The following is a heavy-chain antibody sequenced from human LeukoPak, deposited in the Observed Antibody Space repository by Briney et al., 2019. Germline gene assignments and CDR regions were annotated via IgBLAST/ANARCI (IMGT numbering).Heavy chain of an antibody. Sequence: ASVKVSCKASGGTFSSYAISWVRQAPGQGLEWMGRIIPILGIANYAQKFQGRVTITADKSTSTAYMELSSLRSEDTAVYYCARSAQQWLVPINFDYWGQGTLVTDSS. D-gene: IGHD6-19*01. CDR1: GGTFSSYA. CDR3: ARSAQQWLVPINFDY. CDR2: IIPILGIA. J-gene: IGHJ4*02. V-gene: IGHV1-69*04.